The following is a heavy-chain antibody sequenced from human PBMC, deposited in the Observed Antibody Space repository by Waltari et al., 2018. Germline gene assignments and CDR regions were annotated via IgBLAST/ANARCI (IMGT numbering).Heavy chain of an antibody. CDR2: IKSQTDGGTT. CDR3: TTATTVAG. J-gene: IGHJ4*02. Sequence: EVQLVESGGGLVKPGGSLRLSCAASGFTFSNAWMNGVRQAPGKGLDLVRRIKSQTDGGTTDYAAPVKGRFTISRDDSKNTLYLQMNSLKTEDTAVYYCTTATTVAGWGQGTLVTVSS. CDR1: GFTFSNAW. V-gene: IGHV3-15*07. D-gene: IGHD4-17*01.